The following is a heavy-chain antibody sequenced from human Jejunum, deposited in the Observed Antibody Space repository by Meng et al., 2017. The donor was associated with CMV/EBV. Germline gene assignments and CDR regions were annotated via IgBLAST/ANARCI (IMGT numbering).Heavy chain of an antibody. V-gene: IGHV1-2*02. D-gene: IGHD1-26*01. CDR3: AKDAGSFLDYYFDY. CDR2: INPQTGDT. Sequence: EYTFTEYYMQWVRQAPGQGLEWMGWINPQTGDTNYAPKFQGRVTMTRDMSINTVYMEVTRLRSDDTAVYYCAKDAGSFLDYYFDYWGQGTLVTVSS. CDR1: EYTFTEYY. J-gene: IGHJ4*02.